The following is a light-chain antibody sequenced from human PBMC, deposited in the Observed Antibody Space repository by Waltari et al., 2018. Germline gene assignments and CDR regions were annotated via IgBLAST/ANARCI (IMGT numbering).Light chain of an antibody. Sequence: EIALTQSPATLYLSPGERATLPCRASQSVSTYLAWYQQKPGQAPSLLIYDASNRATGIPARFSGSGSGTDFTLTISSLEPEDFAVYYCQQRTNWPRFTFGPGTKVDIK. CDR2: DAS. J-gene: IGKJ3*01. CDR3: QQRTNWPRFT. CDR1: QSVSTY. V-gene: IGKV3-11*01.